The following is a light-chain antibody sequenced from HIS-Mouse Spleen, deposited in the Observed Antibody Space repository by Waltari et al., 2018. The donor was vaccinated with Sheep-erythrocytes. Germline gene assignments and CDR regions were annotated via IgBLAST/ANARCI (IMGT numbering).Light chain of an antibody. V-gene: IGKV3-15*01. CDR3: QQYNNWPPT. CDR1: QSVSSN. Sequence: EIVMTQSPATLSVSPGERAPLSCRASQSVSSNLAWYQQKPGQDPRLLIYGASTRATGIPARFSGSGSGTEFTLTISSLQSEDFAVYYCQQYNNWPPTFGQGTKVEIK. J-gene: IGKJ1*01. CDR2: GAS.